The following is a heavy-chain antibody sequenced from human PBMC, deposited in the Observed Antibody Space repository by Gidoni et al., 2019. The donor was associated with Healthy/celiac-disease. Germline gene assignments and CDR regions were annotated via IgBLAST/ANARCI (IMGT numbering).Heavy chain of an antibody. CDR2: SRSKAYGGTT. Sequence: EVQLVESGGGLVQPGRSLRLSCPASGFPFGDYAMSWFRQAPGKGLEWVGLSRSKAYGGTTEYAASVKGRFTISRDDSKSIAYLQMNSLKTEDTAVYYCTRDLASTVTRGRFDYWGQGTLVTVSS. D-gene: IGHD4-17*01. CDR1: GFPFGDYA. CDR3: TRDLASTVTRGRFDY. V-gene: IGHV3-49*03. J-gene: IGHJ4*02.